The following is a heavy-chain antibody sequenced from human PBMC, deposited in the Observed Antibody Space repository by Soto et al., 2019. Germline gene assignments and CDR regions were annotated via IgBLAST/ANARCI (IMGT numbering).Heavy chain of an antibody. V-gene: IGHV3-53*02. D-gene: IGHD3-16*01. Sequence: EVQLVETGGGLIQPGGSLRLSCTASGFSVSSNYVSWVRQAPGKGLEWVSVIYTGGSTYYADSVKGRFTLSRDNSKNTVYLQMNSLRADDTAVYYCARTNYDFRKNYYYGLDVWGQGTTVTVSS. CDR3: ARTNYDFRKNYYYGLDV. CDR1: GFSVSSNY. CDR2: IYTGGST. J-gene: IGHJ6*02.